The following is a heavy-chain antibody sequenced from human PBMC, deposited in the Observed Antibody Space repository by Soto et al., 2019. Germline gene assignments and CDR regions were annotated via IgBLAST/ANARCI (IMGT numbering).Heavy chain of an antibody. CDR1: GGSISSSSYY. J-gene: IGHJ6*02. Sequence: SETLSLTCTVSGGSISSSSYYWGWIRQPPGKGLEWIGSIYYSGSTYYNPSLKSRVTISVDTSKNQFSLKLSSVTAADTAVYYCARHYGDYVRYYYYYGMDVWGQGTTVT. CDR3: ARHYGDYVRYYYYYGMDV. CDR2: IYYSGST. D-gene: IGHD4-17*01. V-gene: IGHV4-39*01.